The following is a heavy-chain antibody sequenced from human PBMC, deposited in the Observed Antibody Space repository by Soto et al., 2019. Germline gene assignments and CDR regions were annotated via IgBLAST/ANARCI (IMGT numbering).Heavy chain of an antibody. CDR1: GYPFSNYS. CDR3: ARERGGYRYGDY. D-gene: IGHD5-18*01. J-gene: IGHJ4*02. CDR2: VNIDKGNT. Sequence: QVQLVQSGPEVKKPGASVRVSCKPSGYPFSNYSISWMRQAPGQGLEWMGWVNIDKGNTKYAQKFQDRVTMTTDTSTSTVYLELRSLRSDDTALYYCARERGGYRYGDYWGQGTLVTVSS. V-gene: IGHV1-18*01.